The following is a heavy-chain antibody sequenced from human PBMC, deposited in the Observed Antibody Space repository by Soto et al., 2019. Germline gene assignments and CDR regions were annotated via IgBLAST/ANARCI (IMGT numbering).Heavy chain of an antibody. D-gene: IGHD3-16*02. CDR3: AKDEVAAHGYVWGSYRYLVDY. J-gene: IGHJ4*02. Sequence: GGSLRRSCAASGFTFSNYAMSWVRQAPGKGLEWVSGISGSDDTTYYADSVKGRFTISRDNSKNTVYLQMNSLRAEDTAVYYCAKDEVAAHGYVWGSYRYLVDYWGQGTLVTVSS. V-gene: IGHV3-23*01. CDR2: ISGSDDTT. CDR1: GFTFSNYA.